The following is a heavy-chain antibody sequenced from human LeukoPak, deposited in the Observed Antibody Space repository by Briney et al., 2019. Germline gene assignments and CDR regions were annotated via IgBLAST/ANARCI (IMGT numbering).Heavy chain of an antibody. V-gene: IGHV3-21*01. Sequence: GGSLRLSCAASGFTFSSYSMNWVRQAPGKGLEWVSSISSSSSYIYYADSVKGRFTISRDNAKNSLYLQMNSLRAEDTAVYYCARDHRLSGWYFDLWGRGTLVTVSS. CDR2: ISSSSSYI. J-gene: IGHJ2*01. CDR3: ARDHRLSGWYFDL. D-gene: IGHD6-25*01. CDR1: GFTFSSYS.